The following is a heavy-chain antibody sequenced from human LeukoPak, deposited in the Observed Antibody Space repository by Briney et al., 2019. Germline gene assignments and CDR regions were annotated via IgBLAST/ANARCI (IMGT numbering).Heavy chain of an antibody. CDR3: AKPKPDSSGYLFDY. Sequence: GGSLRLSCEVSGFTFSNYAMQWLRQTPGKGLEWVAVISYDGSNKYYADSVKGRFTISRDNSKNTLYLQMNSLRAEDTAVYYCAKPKPDSSGYLFDYWGQGTLVTVSS. J-gene: IGHJ4*02. CDR1: GFTFSNYA. V-gene: IGHV3-30*18. CDR2: ISYDGSNK. D-gene: IGHD3-22*01.